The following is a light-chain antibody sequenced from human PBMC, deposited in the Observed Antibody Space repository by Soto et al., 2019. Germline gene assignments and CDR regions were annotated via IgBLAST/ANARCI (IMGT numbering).Light chain of an antibody. Sequence: EIVMTQSPATLSVSPGERATLSCRASQSVSRNLAWYQQRPGQAPRLLISGASTRATGIAARFSGSGSGREFTLTISSLQPEDFATYYCQQYNNWPPITFGQGTRLEIK. CDR3: QQYNNWPPIT. V-gene: IGKV3-15*01. J-gene: IGKJ5*01. CDR1: QSVSRN. CDR2: GAS.